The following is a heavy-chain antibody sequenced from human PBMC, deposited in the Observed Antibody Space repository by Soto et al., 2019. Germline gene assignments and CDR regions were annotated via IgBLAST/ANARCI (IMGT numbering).Heavy chain of an antibody. CDR2: MNPNSGNT. CDR3: AREKTSYGMDV. Sequence: QVQLVQSGAEVKKPGASVKVSCKASGYTFTSYDINWVRQATGHGHEWMGWMNPNSGNTGYAQKFQGRVTMTRTTSITTAYMELSSLRAADTAVYYCAREKTSYGMDVWGQGTTVTVSS. J-gene: IGHJ6*02. V-gene: IGHV1-8*01. CDR1: GYTFTSYD.